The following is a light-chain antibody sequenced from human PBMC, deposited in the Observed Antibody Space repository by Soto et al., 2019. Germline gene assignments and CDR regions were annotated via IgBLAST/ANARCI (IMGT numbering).Light chain of an antibody. V-gene: IGKV1-5*03. CDR3: QQYNTYPPWT. J-gene: IGKJ1*01. CDR2: KAS. CDR1: QSISSW. Sequence: DIQMTQSPSTLSASVGDRVTITCRASQSISSWLAWYQQKPGKAPKLLIYKASSLESRVPSGFSGSGSGTEFTLTISSLQPDDFATYYCQQYNTYPPWTFGQGTKVEVK.